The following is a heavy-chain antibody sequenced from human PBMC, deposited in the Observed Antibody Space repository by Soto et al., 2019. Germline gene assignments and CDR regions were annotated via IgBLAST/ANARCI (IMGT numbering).Heavy chain of an antibody. CDR3: AHRLSNRGGAFDI. Sequence: PSETLSLTCTVSGGSINNHYWSWIRQPPEKGLEWIGYIYYTGSTNYNPSLKSRVTMSVDTSKNQFSLNLTSLTAADTAIYYCAHRLSNRGGAFDIWGQGTMVT. J-gene: IGHJ3*02. D-gene: IGHD2-21*02. CDR2: IYYTGST. V-gene: IGHV4-59*11. CDR1: GGSINNHY.